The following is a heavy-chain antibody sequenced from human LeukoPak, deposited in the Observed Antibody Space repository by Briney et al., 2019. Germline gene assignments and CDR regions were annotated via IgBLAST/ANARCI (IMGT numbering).Heavy chain of an antibody. Sequence: SETLSLTCTVSGDSVSSNYWSWIRQPPGKGLEWLGYFYSRTSVTSNPSLQGRVTMSSDTAKNQFSLGLTSVTAADTAVYYCARVMLGDYSQREYYFDYWGQGTLVTVSS. D-gene: IGHD3-10*02. J-gene: IGHJ4*02. CDR2: FYSRTSV. V-gene: IGHV4-59*02. CDR3: ARVMLGDYSQREYYFDY. CDR1: GDSVSSNY.